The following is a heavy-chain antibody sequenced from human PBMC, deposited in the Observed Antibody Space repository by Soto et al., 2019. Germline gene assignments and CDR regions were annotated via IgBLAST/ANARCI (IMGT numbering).Heavy chain of an antibody. CDR3: AKDISSGDYTSGWSGNAFDY. V-gene: IGHV3-72*01. Sequence: EGSLRLSCAASGFTFNDYYIDWARQAPGKGLEWVGRIRRKANSYTTVYAASVKGRFIISRDDSKNSVYLQMNSLRAEDTALYYCAKDISSGDYTSGWSGNAFDYWGQGTLVTVSS. CDR2: IRRKANSYTT. J-gene: IGHJ4*02. D-gene: IGHD6-19*01. CDR1: GFTFNDYY.